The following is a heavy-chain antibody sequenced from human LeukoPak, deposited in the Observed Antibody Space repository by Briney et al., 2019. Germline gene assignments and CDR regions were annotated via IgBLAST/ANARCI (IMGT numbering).Heavy chain of an antibody. D-gene: IGHD6-6*01. J-gene: IGHJ6*03. CDR3: ARDREYSSSSWDYYYYMDV. CDR2: ISAYNGNT. Sequence: ASVKVSCKASGYTFTSYGISWVRQAPGQGLECMGWISAYNGNTNYAQKLQGRVTMTTDTSTSTAYMELRSLRSDDTAVYYCARDREYSSSSWDYYYYMDVWGKGTTVTVSS. V-gene: IGHV1-18*01. CDR1: GYTFTSYG.